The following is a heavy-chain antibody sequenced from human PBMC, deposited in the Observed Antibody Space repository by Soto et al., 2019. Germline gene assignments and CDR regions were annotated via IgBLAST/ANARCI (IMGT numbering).Heavy chain of an antibody. CDR2: ITSTSSAV. CDR3: ARERDSSGYILGY. V-gene: IGHV3-48*01. D-gene: IGHD3-22*01. CDR1: GFPFNFYS. J-gene: IGHJ4*02. Sequence: PGGSLRLSCRASGFPFNFYSMSWVRQAPGKGLEWISYITSTSSAVNYADSVRGRFTISRDNGAQSVFLHMNSLRAEDTAVYYCARERDSSGYILGYWGQGTLVTVSS.